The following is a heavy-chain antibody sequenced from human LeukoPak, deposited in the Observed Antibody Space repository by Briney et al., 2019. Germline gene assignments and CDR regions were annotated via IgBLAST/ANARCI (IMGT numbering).Heavy chain of an antibody. V-gene: IGHV1-2*02. CDR2: INPNSGGT. J-gene: IGHJ6*02. CDR3: ARTSYYYDSSGYWYGMDV. CDR1: GYTFTGYY. D-gene: IGHD3-22*01. Sequence: ASVNVSCKASGYTFTGYYMHWVRQAPGQGPEWMGWINPNSGGTNYAQKFQGRVTMTRDTSISTAYMEPSRLRSDDTAVYYCARTSYYYDSSGYWYGMDVWGQGTTVTVSS.